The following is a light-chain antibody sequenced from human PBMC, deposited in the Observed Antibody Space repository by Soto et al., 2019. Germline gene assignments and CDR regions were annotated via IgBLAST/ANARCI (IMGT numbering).Light chain of an antibody. Sequence: TQSPSSLSLSPGERATLSCRASQSVSSSYLAWYQQKPGQAPRPLIYGASSRAIGIPDRFSGSGSGTDFTLTISRLEPEDFAVYYCQQYGSSPWTFGQGTKVEIK. V-gene: IGKV3-20*01. CDR3: QQYGSSPWT. CDR1: QSVSSSY. CDR2: GAS. J-gene: IGKJ1*01.